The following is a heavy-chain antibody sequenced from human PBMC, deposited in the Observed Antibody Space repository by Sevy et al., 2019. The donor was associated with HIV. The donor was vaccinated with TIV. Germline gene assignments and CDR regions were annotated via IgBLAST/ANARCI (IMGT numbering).Heavy chain of an antibody. CDR1: GFTFSSYW. D-gene: IGHD1-20*01. CDR3: ARARGITGTTGFDY. J-gene: IGHJ4*02. CDR2: INGEGSST. V-gene: IGHV3-74*01. Sequence: GGSLRLSCAASGFTFSSYWRHWVRQAPGKGLVWVSRINGEGSSTTYADSVKGRFTISRDNAKNTLYLQMNSLRAEDTAVYYCARARGITGTTGFDYWGQGTLVTVSS.